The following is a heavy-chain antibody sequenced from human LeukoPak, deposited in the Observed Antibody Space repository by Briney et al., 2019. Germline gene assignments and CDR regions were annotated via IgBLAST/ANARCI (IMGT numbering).Heavy chain of an antibody. CDR2: IRSKANSYAT. J-gene: IGHJ4*02. CDR3: TSHYCEGIAVAPFDY. V-gene: IGHV3-73*01. D-gene: IGHD6-19*01. Sequence: PGGSLRLSCAASGFTFSGSAMHWVRQASGKGLEWVGRIRSKANSYATAYAASVKGRFTISRDDSKNTAYLQMNSLKTEDTAVYYCTSHYCEGIAVAPFDYWGQGTLVTVSS. CDR1: GFTFSGSA.